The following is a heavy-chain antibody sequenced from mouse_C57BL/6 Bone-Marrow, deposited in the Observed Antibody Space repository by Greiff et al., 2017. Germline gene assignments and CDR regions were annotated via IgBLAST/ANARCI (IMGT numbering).Heavy chain of an antibody. CDR3: FFITTVVAKTADWYFDV. Sequence: QVQLKQPGAELVKPGASVKLSCKASGYTFTSYWMHWVKQRPGQGLEWIGMIHPNSGSTNYNEKFKSKATLTVDKSSSTAYMQLSSLTSEDSAVYYWFFITTVVAKTADWYFDVWGTGTTVTVSS. D-gene: IGHD1-1*01. CDR2: IHPNSGST. CDR1: GYTFTSYW. V-gene: IGHV1-64*01. J-gene: IGHJ1*03.